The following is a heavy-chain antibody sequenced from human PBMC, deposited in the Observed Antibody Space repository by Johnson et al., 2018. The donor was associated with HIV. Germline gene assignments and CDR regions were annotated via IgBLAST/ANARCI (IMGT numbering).Heavy chain of an antibody. D-gene: IGHD3-22*01. CDR3: ARDYLYYYDSSGYYYLDAFDI. CDR2: ISSSGSTI. J-gene: IGHJ3*02. CDR1: GFTFDDYG. V-gene: IGHV3-48*04. Sequence: VQLVESGGGLVRPGGSLRLSCAASGFTFDDYGMSWVRQGPGKGLEWVSYISSSGSTIYYADSVKGRFTISRDNAKNSLYLQMNILRAEDTAVYYCARDYLYYYDSSGYYYLDAFDIWGQGTMVTVSS.